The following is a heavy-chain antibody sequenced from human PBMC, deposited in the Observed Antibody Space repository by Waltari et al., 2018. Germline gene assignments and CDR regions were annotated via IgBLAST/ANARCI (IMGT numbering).Heavy chain of an antibody. CDR1: GFTFSSYA. CDR3: ARDGTRGVDTAMANY. J-gene: IGHJ4*02. D-gene: IGHD5-18*01. Sequence: QVQLVESGGGVVQPGRSLRLSCAASGFTFSSYAMHCVRQHPGKGLEWVAVISYDGSNKYYADSVKGRFTISRDNSKNTLYLQMNSLRAEDTAVYYCARDGTRGVDTAMANYWGQGTLVTVSS. V-gene: IGHV3-30*01. CDR2: ISYDGSNK.